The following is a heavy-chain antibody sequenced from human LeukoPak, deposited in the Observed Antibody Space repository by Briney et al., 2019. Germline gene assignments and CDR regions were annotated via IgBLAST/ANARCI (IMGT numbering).Heavy chain of an antibody. CDR3: AKGAAAGRQDPNYNWFDP. CDR1: GFTFSSYA. CDR2: ISGSGGST. D-gene: IGHD6-13*01. Sequence: GGSLRLSCAAAGFTFSSYAMSWVRQAPGKGLEWVPSISGSGGSTFYADSVKGRFTISRDNSKNTLYLQMNSLRAEDTALYYCAKGAAAGRQDPNYNWFDPWGQGTLVTVSS. J-gene: IGHJ5*02. V-gene: IGHV3-23*01.